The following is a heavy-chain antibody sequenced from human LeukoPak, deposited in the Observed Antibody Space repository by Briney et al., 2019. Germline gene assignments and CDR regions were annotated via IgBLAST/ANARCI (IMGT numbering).Heavy chain of an antibody. J-gene: IGHJ4*02. D-gene: IGHD1-26*01. CDR1: GYTFTTYG. CDR2: INTKKGNT. CDR3: ARDHKVGVALGYTPFEY. Sequence: GASVKVSCKASGYTFTTYGVSWVRQTPGQGLEWMGWINTKKGNTNYAQKFQGRVSMTTDTRTSTVYMELRSLRSDDTAVYFSARDHKVGVALGYTPFEYWGQGTLVTVSS. V-gene: IGHV1-18*01.